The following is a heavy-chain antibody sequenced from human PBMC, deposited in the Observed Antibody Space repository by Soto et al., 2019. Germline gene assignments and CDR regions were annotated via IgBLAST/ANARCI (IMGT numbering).Heavy chain of an antibody. Sequence: WASVKVSCKASGYTFSNFGISWVRQAPGQGLEWMGWISADKGNTNYAQKFQGRVTMTTDTSTSTAYVEVRTLTSDDTAVYYCARERGPHCSGFSCYSRGNFDYWGQGTLVTVSS. CDR3: ARERGPHCSGFSCYSRGNFDY. CDR2: ISADKGNT. V-gene: IGHV1-18*01. J-gene: IGHJ4*02. CDR1: GYTFSNFG. D-gene: IGHD2-15*01.